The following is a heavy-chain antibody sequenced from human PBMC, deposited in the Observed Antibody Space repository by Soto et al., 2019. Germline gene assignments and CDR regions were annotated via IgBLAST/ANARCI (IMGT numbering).Heavy chain of an antibody. CDR1: GYTFTSYG. V-gene: IGHV1-18*01. J-gene: IGHJ4*02. CDR3: ARYCGGDCYTD. CDR2: ISAYDGNT. Sequence: ASVKVSCKAAGYTFTSYGIVWLRQAPGQGLEWMGWISAYDGNTDYVQKLQGRVTMTTDTSTTTAYMELRSLRSDDTAVYYCARYCGGDCYTDWGQGTLVTVSS. D-gene: IGHD2-21*02.